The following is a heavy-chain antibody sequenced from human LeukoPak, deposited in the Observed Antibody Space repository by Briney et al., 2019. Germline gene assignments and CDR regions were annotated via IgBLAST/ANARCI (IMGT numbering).Heavy chain of an antibody. CDR2: IRSKANSYAT. D-gene: IGHD3-9*01. CDR3: TNYDILPRGY. CDR1: GFTFSGSA. J-gene: IGHJ4*02. V-gene: IGHV3-73*01. Sequence: GGSLRLSCAASGFTFSGSAMHWVRQASGKGLEWVGRIRSKANSYATAYAASVKGRFTISSDDSKNTAYLQMNSLKTEDTAVYYCTNYDILPRGYWGQGTLVTVSS.